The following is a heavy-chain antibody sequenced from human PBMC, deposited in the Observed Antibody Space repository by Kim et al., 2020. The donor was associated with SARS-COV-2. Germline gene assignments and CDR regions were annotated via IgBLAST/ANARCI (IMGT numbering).Heavy chain of an antibody. Sequence: STYYNPSLKSRVTISVDTSKNQFSLKLSSVTAADTAVYYCARLLGDYFDYWGQGTLVTVSS. CDR2: ST. V-gene: IGHV4-39*01. D-gene: IGHD7-27*01. J-gene: IGHJ4*02. CDR3: ARLLGDYFDY.